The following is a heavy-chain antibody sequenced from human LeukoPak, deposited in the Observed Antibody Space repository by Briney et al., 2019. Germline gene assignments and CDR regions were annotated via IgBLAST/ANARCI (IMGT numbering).Heavy chain of an antibody. CDR1: GYTFPSYG. CDR2: ISAYNGNT. J-gene: IGHJ5*02. Sequence: ASVKVSCKPSGYTFPSYGISWVRQAPGQGLEWMGWISAYNGNTNYAQKLQGRVTMTTDTSTSTAYMELRSLRSDDTAVYYCARDNSVGDNAWWFDPWGQGTLVTVSS. D-gene: IGHD1-26*01. V-gene: IGHV1-18*01. CDR3: ARDNSVGDNAWWFDP.